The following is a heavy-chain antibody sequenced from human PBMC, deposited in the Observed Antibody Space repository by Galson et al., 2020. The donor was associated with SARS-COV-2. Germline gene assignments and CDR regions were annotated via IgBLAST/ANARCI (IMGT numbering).Heavy chain of an antibody. CDR2: IHIDGTT. J-gene: IGHJ4*02. CDR3: ARDYRGGTFFDY. D-gene: IGHD1-26*01. V-gene: IGHV3-53*01. Sequence: GGSLRLSCAASGFAVRSNAMTWVRQAPGKGLEWVSVIHIDGTTYYADSVKGRFTISRDNSRNTLSLQMNSLRAEDTAVYYCARDYRGGTFFDYWGQGALVTVSS. CDR1: GFAVRSNA.